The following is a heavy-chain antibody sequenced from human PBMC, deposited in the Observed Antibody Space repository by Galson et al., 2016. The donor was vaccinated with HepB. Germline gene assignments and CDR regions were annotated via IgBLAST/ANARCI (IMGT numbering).Heavy chain of an antibody. CDR1: GASISSDHW. V-gene: IGHV4-4*02. Sequence: SETLSLTCAVSGASISSDHWWTWVRQFPGRGLEWIGEIFHTGLIRYNPSLKSRVTISVDKSQNQFSLRLNSVTAADTAVYYCARRSTNYYFGMDVWGQGTTVTVSS. CDR2: IFHTGLI. CDR3: ARRSTNYYFGMDV. J-gene: IGHJ6*02.